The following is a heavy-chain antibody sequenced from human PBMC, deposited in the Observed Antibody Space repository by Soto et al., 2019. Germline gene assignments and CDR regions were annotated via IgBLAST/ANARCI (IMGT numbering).Heavy chain of an antibody. CDR1: GYGFSSYW. CDR2: IYPGDSDT. V-gene: IGHV5-51*01. Sequence: GESLKISCKGSGYGFSSYWIVWVRQVPGKGLEWMGTIYPGDSDTRYSPSFQGQVTISADKSISTAYLQWNSLKASDTAMYFCARNKGYCSSISCYGMDVWGQGAAVTVSS. CDR3: ARNKGYCSSISCYGMDV. D-gene: IGHD2-2*01. J-gene: IGHJ6*02.